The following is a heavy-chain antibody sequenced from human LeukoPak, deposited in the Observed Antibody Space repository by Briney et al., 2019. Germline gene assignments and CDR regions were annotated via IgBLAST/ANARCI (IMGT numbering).Heavy chain of an antibody. J-gene: IGHJ4*02. V-gene: IGHV3-48*01. CDR1: GFTFSTSG. CDR2: ISSRSNTI. CDR3: AREVDY. Sequence: GGSLRLSCAASGFTFSTSGMNWVRQAPEKGLEWISYISSRSNTIYYADSVKGRFTISRDNAKNSLYLQMNSLRAEDTAVYYCAREVDYWGQGTLVTVSS.